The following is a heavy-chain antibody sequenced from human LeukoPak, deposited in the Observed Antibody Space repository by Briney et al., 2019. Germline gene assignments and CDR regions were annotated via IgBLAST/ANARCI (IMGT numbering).Heavy chain of an antibody. CDR1: GGSISSYY. Sequence: PSETLSLTCTVSGGSISSYYWSWIRQPPGKGLEWIGYIYTSGSTNYNPSLKSRVTISVDTSKNQFSLKLSSMTAADTAVYYCARQRRGTAVAGTGYYMDVWGKGTTVTVSS. D-gene: IGHD6-19*01. CDR3: ARQRRGTAVAGTGYYMDV. J-gene: IGHJ6*03. CDR2: IYTSGST. V-gene: IGHV4-4*09.